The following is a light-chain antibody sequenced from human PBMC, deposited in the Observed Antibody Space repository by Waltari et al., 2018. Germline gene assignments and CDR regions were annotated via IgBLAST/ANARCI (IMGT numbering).Light chain of an antibody. CDR1: SSDVGRYNF. J-gene: IGLJ1*01. V-gene: IGLV2-14*03. CDR2: DVS. Sequence: SALTQPASVSGSPGQSITISCTGTSSDVGRYNFFSWFQQHPGNAPKLVIHDVSDRPSGVSSRFSGSKSGNTASLTISGLQAEDEADYYCFSYTSFNTRVFGTGTKVTVL. CDR3: FSYTSFNTRV.